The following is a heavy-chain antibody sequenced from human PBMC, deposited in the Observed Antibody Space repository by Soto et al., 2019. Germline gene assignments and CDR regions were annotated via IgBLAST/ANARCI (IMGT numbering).Heavy chain of an antibody. CDR3: AKVEYSSSSVGMDV. Sequence: GGSLRLSCAASGFTFSSHGMHWVRQAPGKGLEWVAVISYDGSNKYYADSVKGRFTISRDNSKNTLYLQMNSLRAEDTAVYYCAKVEYSSSSVGMDVWGQGTTVTVSS. CDR2: ISYDGSNK. D-gene: IGHD6-6*01. V-gene: IGHV3-30*18. J-gene: IGHJ6*02. CDR1: GFTFSSHG.